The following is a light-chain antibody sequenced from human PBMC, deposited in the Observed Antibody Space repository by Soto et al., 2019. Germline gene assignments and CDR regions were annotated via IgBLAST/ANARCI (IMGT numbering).Light chain of an antibody. CDR2: GAS. CDR3: QQYNNWPPYT. J-gene: IGKJ2*01. V-gene: IGKV3-15*01. Sequence: IVMTQSPATLSVSPGERATLSCRASQTVSDKLAWYQQKPGQAPRLLIYGASTRATGIPARFRGSGSGTEFTLTISGLQSEDSAVYYRQQYNNWPPYTFGQGTKLEIK. CDR1: QTVSDK.